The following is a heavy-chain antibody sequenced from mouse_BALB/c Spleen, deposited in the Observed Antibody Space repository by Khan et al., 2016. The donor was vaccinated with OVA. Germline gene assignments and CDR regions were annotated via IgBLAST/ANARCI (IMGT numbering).Heavy chain of an antibody. CDR2: ISTYYGDA. V-gene: IGHV1S137*01. D-gene: IGHD2-1*01. J-gene: IGHJ3*01. CDR3: AGGNGNYRFAY. CDR1: GYTFTDFA. Sequence: VQLQQSGAELVRPGVSVKISCKGSGYTFTDFAMHWVKQSHAKSLEWIGVISTYYGDANYNQKFKGKATMTVDKSSSTAYMELARLTSEDSAIYYCAGGNGNYRFAYWGQGTLVTVSA.